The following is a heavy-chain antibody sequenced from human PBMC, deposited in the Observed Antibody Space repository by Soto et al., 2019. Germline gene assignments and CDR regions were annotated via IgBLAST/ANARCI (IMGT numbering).Heavy chain of an antibody. CDR3: ATGHYDFWSGYYTPYFDY. CDR1: GGSFSGYY. V-gene: IGHV4-34*01. Sequence: SETLSLTCAVYGGSFSGYYWSWIRQPPGKGLEWIGEINHSGSTNCNPSLKSRVTISVDTSKNQFSLKLSSVTAADTAVYYCATGHYDFWSGYYTPYFDYWGQGTLVTVSS. CDR2: INHSGST. J-gene: IGHJ4*02. D-gene: IGHD3-3*01.